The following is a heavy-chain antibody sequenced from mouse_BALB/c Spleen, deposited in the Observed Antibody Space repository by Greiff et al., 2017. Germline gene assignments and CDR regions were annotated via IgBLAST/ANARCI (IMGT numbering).Heavy chain of an antibody. J-gene: IGHJ3*01. CDR3: ARAYGSSSWFAY. Sequence: EVKLMESGGGLVQPGGSRKLSCAASGFTFSDYGMAWVRQAPGKGPEWVAFISNLAFSIYYADTVTVRFTISRENAKNTLYLEMSSLRSEDTAIYYCARAYGSSSWFAYWGQGTLVTVSA. D-gene: IGHD1-1*01. CDR2: ISNLAFSI. CDR1: GFTFSDYG. V-gene: IGHV5-15*02.